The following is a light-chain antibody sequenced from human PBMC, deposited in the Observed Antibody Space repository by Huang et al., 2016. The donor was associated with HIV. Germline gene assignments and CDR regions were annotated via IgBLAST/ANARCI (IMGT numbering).Light chain of an antibody. Sequence: IQLTQSPSSLSASVGDRVTITCRASQDMSSYVACDQQKPGKVPKLLIYAASTVQTGVPSRFSGSGSETDFTLTISSLQPEDFATYYCQQLNNSPLTFGGGTKVEIK. V-gene: IGKV1-9*01. CDR3: QQLNNSPLT. CDR1: QDMSSY. J-gene: IGKJ4*01. CDR2: AAS.